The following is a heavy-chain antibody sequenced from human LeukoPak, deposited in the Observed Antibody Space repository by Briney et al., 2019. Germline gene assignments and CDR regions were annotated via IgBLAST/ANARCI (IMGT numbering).Heavy chain of an antibody. V-gene: IGHV4-30-4*01. CDR3: ARERRGIVATGLFDY. J-gene: IGHJ4*02. Sequence: SQTLSLTCTVSGGSISSGDYYWSWIRQPPGKGLEWIGYIYYSGSTYYNPSLKSRVTISVDRSKNQFSLKPSSVTAADTAVYYCARERRGIVATGLFDYWGQGTLVTVSS. CDR1: GGSISSGDYY. CDR2: IYYSGST. D-gene: IGHD5-12*01.